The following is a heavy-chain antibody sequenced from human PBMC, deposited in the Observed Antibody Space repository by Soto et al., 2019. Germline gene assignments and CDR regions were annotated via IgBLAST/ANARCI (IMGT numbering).Heavy chain of an antibody. J-gene: IGHJ5*02. CDR3: VTDLGRDCYGGSCYSA. CDR2: ISGSGGST. V-gene: IGHV3-23*01. Sequence: GGSLRLSCAASGFIFSSYAMSWVRQAPGKGLESVSGISGSGGSTYYADSVKGRFTISRDNAKNSLFLQMNSLRAEDTALYYCVTDLGRDCYGGSCYSAWGQGTLVTVSS. D-gene: IGHD2-15*01. CDR1: GFIFSSYA.